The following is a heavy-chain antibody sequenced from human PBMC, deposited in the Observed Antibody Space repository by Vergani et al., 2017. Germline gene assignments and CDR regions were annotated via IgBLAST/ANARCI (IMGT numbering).Heavy chain of an antibody. V-gene: IGHV4-59*02. D-gene: IGHD6-13*01. J-gene: IGHJ6*03. CDR2: VSFRGDT. Sequence: QVKLQESGPGLVKPSETLSLTCTVSGASVNSYYWSWIRQPPGTGLEWMGYVSFRGDTLYDPSVKGRMTISLNTSSNQFSLYLTSVTAADTAVYYCARAAAGRDWYYYYYMDVWGKGTTVTVSS. CDR1: GASVNSYY. CDR3: ARAAAGRDWYYYYYMDV.